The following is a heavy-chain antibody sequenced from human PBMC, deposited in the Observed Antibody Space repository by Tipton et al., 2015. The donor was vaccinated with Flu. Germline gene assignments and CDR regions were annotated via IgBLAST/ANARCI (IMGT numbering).Heavy chain of an antibody. V-gene: IGHV4-4*07. CDR2: VYSSGST. CDR1: GASISGYY. Sequence: TLSLTCTVSGASISGYYWSWIRQPAGRGLEWIGHVYSSGSTKYNPSLKGRVTLSVDKSRNQFSLKLSSVAAADTAVYYCARGDYGDYDHENDAFDTWGQGTRVTVSS. D-gene: IGHD4-17*01. CDR3: ARGDYGDYDHENDAFDT. J-gene: IGHJ3*02.